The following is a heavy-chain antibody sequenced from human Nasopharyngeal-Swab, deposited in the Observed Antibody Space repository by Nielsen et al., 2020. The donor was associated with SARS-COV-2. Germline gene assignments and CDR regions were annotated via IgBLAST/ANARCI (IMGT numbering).Heavy chain of an antibody. CDR2: VSGRDST. CDR3: AKDRNSAYYYYMDV. D-gene: IGHD1-26*01. Sequence: VRQAPGKGLEWVSSVSGRDSTYYADSVKGRFTISRDISKNTLYLQMNSLRAEDTAVYYCAKDRNSAYYYYMDVWGKGTTVPSP. J-gene: IGHJ6*03. V-gene: IGHV3-23*01.